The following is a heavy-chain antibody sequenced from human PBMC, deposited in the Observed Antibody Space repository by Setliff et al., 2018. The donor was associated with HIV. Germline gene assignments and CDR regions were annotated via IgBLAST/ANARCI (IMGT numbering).Heavy chain of an antibody. J-gene: IGHJ4*02. CDR3: AKDGGGLMITFGGVIDY. CDR1: GFTFISYG. V-gene: IGHV3-30*02. CDR2: IRYDGSYR. Sequence: GGSLRLSCAVSGFTFISYGMYWVRQAPGKGLEWVAFIRYDGSYRYYVDSVKGRFTISRENSKNTLYLQMNSLRAEDTAMYYCAKDGGGLMITFGGVIDYWGQGTLVTVSS. D-gene: IGHD3-16*01.